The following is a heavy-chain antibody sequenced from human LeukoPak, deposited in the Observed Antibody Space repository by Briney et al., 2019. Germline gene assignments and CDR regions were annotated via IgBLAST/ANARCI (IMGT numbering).Heavy chain of an antibody. CDR1: GFTFSSYS. Sequence: PGGSLRLSCAASGFTFSSYSMNWVRQAPGKGLEWVSYISSSSSTIYYADSVKGRFTISRDNSKNTLYLQMNSLRVEDTAVYYCAPTAVRGGYWGHGTLVTVSS. J-gene: IGHJ4*01. CDR3: APTAVRGGY. D-gene: IGHD2-15*01. V-gene: IGHV3-48*01. CDR2: ISSSSSTI.